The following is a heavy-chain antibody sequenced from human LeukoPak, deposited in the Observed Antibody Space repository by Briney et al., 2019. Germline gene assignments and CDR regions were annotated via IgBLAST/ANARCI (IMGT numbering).Heavy chain of an antibody. J-gene: IGHJ2*01. D-gene: IGHD2-2*01. CDR1: GGSISSGSYY. CDR3: ARRVVVVPAAILQSRYFDL. Sequence: SETLSLTCTVSGGSISSGSYYWSWIRQPPGKGLEWIGEINHSGSTNYNPSLKSRVTISVDTSKNQFSLKLSSVTAADTAVYYCARRVVVVPAAILQSRYFDLWGRGTLVTVSS. V-gene: IGHV4-39*07. CDR2: INHSGST.